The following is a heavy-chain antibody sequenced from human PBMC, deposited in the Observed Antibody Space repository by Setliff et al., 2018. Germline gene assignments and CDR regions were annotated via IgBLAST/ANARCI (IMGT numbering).Heavy chain of an antibody. Sequence: PGGSLRLSCAASGFTFDDYAMSWVRQAPGKGLEWVSAISGSGGSTYYADSVKGRFTVSRDNSKNTLHLQMNSLRAEDTAVYYCAKDTGYYFDYWGQGALVTVSS. CDR2: ISGSGGST. D-gene: IGHD4-4*01. CDR1: GFTFDDYA. J-gene: IGHJ4*02. CDR3: AKDTGYYFDY. V-gene: IGHV3-23*01.